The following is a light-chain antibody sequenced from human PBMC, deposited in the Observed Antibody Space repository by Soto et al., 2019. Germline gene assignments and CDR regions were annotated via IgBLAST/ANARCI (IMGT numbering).Light chain of an antibody. J-gene: IGLJ2*01. CDR3: TSWTTSTTMI. V-gene: IGLV2-14*03. CDR1: SGDIGAYNV. CDR2: DVN. Sequence: QSALTQPASVSGSPGQSITISCTGTSGDIGAYNVVSWYQQHPGKAPKLMLYDVNIRPSGVSNRFSGSKSGNTASLTISGLQAEDEADYYCTSWTTSTTMIFGGGTKLTVL.